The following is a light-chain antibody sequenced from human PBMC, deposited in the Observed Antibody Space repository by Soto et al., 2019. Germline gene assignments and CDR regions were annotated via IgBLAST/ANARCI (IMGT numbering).Light chain of an antibody. J-gene: IGKJ3*01. CDR2: CAP. Sequence: EIVLTQSPGTLSLSPGERATLSCRASQSVSSSYLAWYQQKPGQAPRLLIYCAPSRATGIPDKFSGSGSGTDFTHTIITLEPEEFVGYYCQQYVSFIVTFGPETNVHIK. CDR3: QQYVSFIVT. V-gene: IGKV3-20*01. CDR1: QSVSSSY.